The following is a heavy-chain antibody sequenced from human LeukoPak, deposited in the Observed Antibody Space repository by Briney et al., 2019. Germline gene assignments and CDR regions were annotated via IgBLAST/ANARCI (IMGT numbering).Heavy chain of an antibody. Sequence: ASVKVSCKASGYTFTSYDINWVRQATGQGLEWMGWMNPNSGNTGYAQKFQGRVTITRNTSISTAYMELSSLRSEDTAVYYCARRISYYDFWSGYSYYFDFWGQGTLVIVSS. CDR1: GYTFTSYD. D-gene: IGHD3-3*01. V-gene: IGHV1-8*03. J-gene: IGHJ4*02. CDR3: ARRISYYDFWSGYSYYFDF. CDR2: MNPNSGNT.